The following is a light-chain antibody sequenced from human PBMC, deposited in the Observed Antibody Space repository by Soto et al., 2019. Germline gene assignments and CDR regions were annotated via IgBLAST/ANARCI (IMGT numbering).Light chain of an antibody. Sequence: EIVMTQSPATLSVSPGERATLSCRAIQSVSSTYLAWYQQRSGQAPRLLIYGASSRATGIPDRFSGSGSGTDFTLTISRLEPEDFAVYYCQQYGSSYPWTFGQGTKVDIK. V-gene: IGKV3-20*01. J-gene: IGKJ1*01. CDR2: GAS. CDR3: QQYGSSYPWT. CDR1: QSVSSTY.